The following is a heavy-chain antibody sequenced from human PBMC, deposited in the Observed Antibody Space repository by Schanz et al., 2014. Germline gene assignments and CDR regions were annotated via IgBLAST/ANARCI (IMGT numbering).Heavy chain of an antibody. Sequence: QVQLVESGGGLVKPRGSLRLSCAASGFIFNDYYMNWIRQAPGKGLEWLSYISRDGTTSYYADSVKGRFTISRDNAKNSLYLEMTSLRGEDTAVYYCARENLNWEAFDIWGQGTVVTVSS. J-gene: IGHJ3*02. V-gene: IGHV3-11*01. CDR3: ARENLNWEAFDI. CDR2: ISRDGTTS. D-gene: IGHD7-27*01. CDR1: GFIFNDYY.